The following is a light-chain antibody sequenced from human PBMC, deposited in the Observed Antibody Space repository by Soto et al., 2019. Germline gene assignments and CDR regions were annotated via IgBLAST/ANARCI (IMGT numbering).Light chain of an antibody. Sequence: EIVMTQSPVTLSASPGERVTLSCRASQSVNINLAWYQQRPGQAPRVLIYGASNRASCIPDRFSGSGSGTDFTLTISSLEPDDFALYYCQQYKDWPPLTFGGGTRVEIK. CDR1: QSVNIN. CDR3: QQYKDWPPLT. J-gene: IGKJ4*01. V-gene: IGKV3D-15*01. CDR2: GAS.